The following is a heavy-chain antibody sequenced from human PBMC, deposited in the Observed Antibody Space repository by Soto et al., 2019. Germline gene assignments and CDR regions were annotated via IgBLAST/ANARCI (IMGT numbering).Heavy chain of an antibody. V-gene: IGHV1-18*01. Sequence: ASVKVSCKASGYRFTSYGIGWVRQAPGQGLEWMGWINAYNGNTNYAQNLQGRVTLTTDTSTSTAYMELRSLRSNDTAVYYCAMVDVYVTPSRQDVWGQGTTVTVSS. D-gene: IGHD3-16*01. CDR3: AMVDVYVTPSRQDV. CDR2: INAYNGNT. J-gene: IGHJ6*02. CDR1: GYRFTSYG.